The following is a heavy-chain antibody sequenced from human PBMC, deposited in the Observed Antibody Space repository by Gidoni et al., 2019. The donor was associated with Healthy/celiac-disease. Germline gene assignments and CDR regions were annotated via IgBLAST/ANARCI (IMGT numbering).Heavy chain of an antibody. CDR3: THYYGSGYGMDV. CDR1: GFTFSGSA. J-gene: IGHJ6*02. V-gene: IGHV3-73*01. Sequence: EVQLVESGGGLVQPGGSLKLSCAASGFTFSGSAMHWVRQASGKGLEWVGRIRSKANSYATAYAASVKGRFTISRDDSKNTAYMQMNSLKTEDTAVYYCTHYYGSGYGMDVWGQGTTVTVSS. CDR2: IRSKANSYAT. D-gene: IGHD3-10*01.